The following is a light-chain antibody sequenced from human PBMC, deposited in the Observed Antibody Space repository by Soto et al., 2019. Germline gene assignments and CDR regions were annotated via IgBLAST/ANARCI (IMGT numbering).Light chain of an antibody. CDR1: QNIGTS. CDR3: QQRSVWPIP. CDR2: DAS. J-gene: IGKJ5*01. Sequence: EIVLKHPLATLSLSPGERATLSCRAGQNIGTSLVWSQQKPGQSPRLLIYDASHRATGVPARFSGSGSGTDFTLTISSLEPEDFAVYYCQQRSVWPIPFGQGTRLEIK. V-gene: IGKV3-11*01.